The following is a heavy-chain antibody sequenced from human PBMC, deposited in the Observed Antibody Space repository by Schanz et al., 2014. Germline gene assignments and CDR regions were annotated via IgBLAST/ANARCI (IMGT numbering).Heavy chain of an antibody. CDR3: ARDEGRDGYNLAFDV. V-gene: IGHV3-53*01. Sequence: EVQLVESGGGLIQPGGSLRLSCAVSGFTVSSNYMSWVRQAPGKGLEWVSTVYMSAASTRYADSGKGRFIISRDSSKNTLFLQMNSLRPEDTALYFCARDEGRDGYNLAFDVWGQGTLVTVSS. D-gene: IGHD5-12*01. J-gene: IGHJ3*01. CDR2: VYMSAAST. CDR1: GFTVSSNY.